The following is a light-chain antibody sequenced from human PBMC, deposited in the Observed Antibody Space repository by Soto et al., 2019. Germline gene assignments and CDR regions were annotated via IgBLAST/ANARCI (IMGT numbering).Light chain of an antibody. CDR3: ISYTVSRSYV. CDR2: SVS. V-gene: IGLV2-14*01. J-gene: IGLJ1*01. CDR1: SSDIGAYDH. Sequence: QSVLTQPASVSGSPGQSITISCSGTSSDIGAYDHVAWFQQFPGKTPKLVIYSVSNRPSGVSYRFSGSKSGNTASLTISGLQADDEADSYCISYTVSRSYVFGPGTKVTVL.